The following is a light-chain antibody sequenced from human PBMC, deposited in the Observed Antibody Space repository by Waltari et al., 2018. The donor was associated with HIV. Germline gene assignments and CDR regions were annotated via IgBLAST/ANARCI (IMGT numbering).Light chain of an antibody. Sequence: VLSLPLSPSRAPGHTASVFSTAACFNIRAAHQVHWSQQRPGTAPKLLICGNINRPSGVPDRFSGSKSGTSASLAITGLQPEDEADYFCQSYDVSLSGSVFGGGTWLTVL. J-gene: IGLJ2*01. CDR1: CFNIRAAHQ. CDR3: QSYDVSLSGSV. CDR2: GNI. V-gene: IGLV1-40*01.